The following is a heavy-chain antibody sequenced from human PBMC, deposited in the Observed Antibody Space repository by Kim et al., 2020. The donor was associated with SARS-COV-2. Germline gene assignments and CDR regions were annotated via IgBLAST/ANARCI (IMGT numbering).Heavy chain of an antibody. CDR3: ARQRGRYCSGGSCYSGYYDSSGYWHFDY. D-gene: IGHD2-15*01. V-gene: IGHV3-21*01. CDR2: ISSSSSYI. J-gene: IGHJ4*02. Sequence: PGKGLEWVSSISSSSSYIYYADSVKGRFTISRDNAKNSLYLQMNSLRAEDTAVYYCARQRGRYCSGGSCYSGYYDSSGYWHFDYWGQGTLV.